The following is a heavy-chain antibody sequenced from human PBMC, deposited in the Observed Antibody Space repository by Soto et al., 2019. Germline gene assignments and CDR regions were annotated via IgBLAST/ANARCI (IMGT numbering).Heavy chain of an antibody. CDR3: ARHAVATAGNKGNWFDP. CDR1: GGSFSPNY. CDR2: IYYSGST. Sequence: SETLSLTCTLSGGSFSPNYWAWIRQPPGKGLEWIGSIYYSGSTYYNPSLKSRVTISVDTSKNQFSLKLSSVTAADTAVYYCARHAVATAGNKGNWFDPWGQGTLVTVSS. V-gene: IGHV4-39*01. D-gene: IGHD6-19*01. J-gene: IGHJ5*02.